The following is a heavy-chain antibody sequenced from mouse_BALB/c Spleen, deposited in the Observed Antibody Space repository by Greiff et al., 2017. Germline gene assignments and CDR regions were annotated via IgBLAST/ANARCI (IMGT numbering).Heavy chain of an antibody. CDR3: ARGYDDAMDY. J-gene: IGHJ4*01. Sequence: EVKLVESGGGLVQPGGSRKLSCAASGFTFSSFGMHWVRQAPEKGLEWVAYISSGSITIYYADTVKGRFTISRDNPKNTLFLQMTSRRSEDTAMYYCARGYDDAMDYWGQGTSVTVSS. CDR1: GFTFSSFG. D-gene: IGHD2-14*01. V-gene: IGHV5-17*02. CDR2: ISSGSITI.